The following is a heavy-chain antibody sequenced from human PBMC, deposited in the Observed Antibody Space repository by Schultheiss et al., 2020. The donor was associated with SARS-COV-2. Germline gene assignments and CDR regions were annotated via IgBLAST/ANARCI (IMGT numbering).Heavy chain of an antibody. CDR3: ARGSGVAATGGRYFDY. J-gene: IGHJ4*02. CDR2: ISYDGSKK. D-gene: IGHD2-15*01. CDR1: GFTFSSYA. Sequence: GGSLRLSCTASGFTFSSYAVHWVRQAPGKGLEWVAVISYDGSKKYYVDSVKGRFTISRDNSKNTLYLQMNSLRAEDTAVYYCARGSGVAATGGRYFDYWGQGTLVTSPQ. V-gene: IGHV3-30*01.